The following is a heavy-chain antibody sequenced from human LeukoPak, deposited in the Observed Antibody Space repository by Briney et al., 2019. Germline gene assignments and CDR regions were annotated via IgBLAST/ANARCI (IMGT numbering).Heavy chain of an antibody. V-gene: IGHV4-34*01. CDR2: INHTGST. CDR3: ARRTPQPRPKLVVLVAGTRGNWFDP. J-gene: IGHJ5*02. D-gene: IGHD6-19*01. CDR1: GGSFSGYY. Sequence: SETLSLTCAVYGGSFSGYYWSWIRQPPGKGLEWIGEINHTGSTNYNTSLKSRVTLSVDTSKNQFSLKLRSVTAADTAVYYCARRTPQPRPKLVVLVAGTRGNWFDPWGQGTLVTVSS.